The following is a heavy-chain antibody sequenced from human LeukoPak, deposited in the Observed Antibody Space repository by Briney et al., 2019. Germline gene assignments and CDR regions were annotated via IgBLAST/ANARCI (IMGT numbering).Heavy chain of an antibody. Sequence: GGSLRLSCAAPGFTLRSNWMSWVRQAPGKGLEWVANIKQDGSQKNYVDSVKGRFTISRDNAKNSLYLQMNSLRAEDTAVYYCARETPDSSGWDWGQGTLVTVSS. J-gene: IGHJ4*02. CDR3: ARETPDSSGWD. V-gene: IGHV3-7*01. CDR1: GFTLRSNW. CDR2: IKQDGSQK. D-gene: IGHD6-19*01.